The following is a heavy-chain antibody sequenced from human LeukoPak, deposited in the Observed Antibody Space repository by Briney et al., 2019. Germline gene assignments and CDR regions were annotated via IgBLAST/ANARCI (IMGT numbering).Heavy chain of an antibody. D-gene: IGHD2-21*02. V-gene: IGHV4-34*01. J-gene: IGHJ4*02. CDR3: AGGAAYCGGDCSDY. CDR2: INHSGST. CDR1: GGSFSGYY. Sequence: SETLSLTCADYGGSFSGYYWSWIRQPPGKGLEWIGEINHSGSTNYNPSLKSRVTISVDTSKNQFSLKLSSVTAADTAVYYCAGGAAYCGGDCSDYWGQGTLVTVSS.